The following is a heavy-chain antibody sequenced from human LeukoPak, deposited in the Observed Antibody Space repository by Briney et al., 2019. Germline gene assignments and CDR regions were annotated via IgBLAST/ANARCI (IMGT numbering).Heavy chain of an antibody. J-gene: IGHJ4*02. Sequence: GGSLRLSCAASGFTFSDYGIHWVRQAPGKGLEWVAVISYDGTRKYYADSVKGRLTISRDNSNNTPYLQINSLKAEDTALYYCTKGPDPGGFGYWGQGTLVTVSS. CDR2: ISYDGTRK. CDR3: TKGPDPGGFGY. CDR1: GFTFSDYG. D-gene: IGHD3-10*01. V-gene: IGHV3-30*18.